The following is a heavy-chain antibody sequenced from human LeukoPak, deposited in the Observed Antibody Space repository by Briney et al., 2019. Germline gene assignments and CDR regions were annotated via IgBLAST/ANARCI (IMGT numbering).Heavy chain of an antibody. CDR3: AKEKSSSWYDFDY. D-gene: IGHD6-13*01. Sequence: PGGSLRLSCAASGFTFSSYWMTWVRQAPGKGLEWVANIKQDGSEKYYVDSVKGRFTISRDNAKNSLYLQMNSLRTEDTAFYYCAKEKSSSWYDFDYWGQGTLVTVSS. CDR2: IKQDGSEK. V-gene: IGHV3-7*03. CDR1: GFTFSSYW. J-gene: IGHJ4*02.